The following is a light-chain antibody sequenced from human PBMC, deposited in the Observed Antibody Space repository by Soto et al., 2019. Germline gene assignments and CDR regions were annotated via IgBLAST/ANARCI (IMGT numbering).Light chain of an antibody. V-gene: IGLV2-14*01. J-gene: IGLJ1*01. Sequence: QSVLTQPASVSGSPGQSITISCTGTSSDVGGYNYISWYQQHPGKAPKLMIYDVSNRPSGVSNRFSGSKSGSTASLTISGLQAEDEADYYCSSYTSSSTDVFGTGTRSPS. CDR3: SSYTSSSTDV. CDR1: SSDVGGYNY. CDR2: DVS.